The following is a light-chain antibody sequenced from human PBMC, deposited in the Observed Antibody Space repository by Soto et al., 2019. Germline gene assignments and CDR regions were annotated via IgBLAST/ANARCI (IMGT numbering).Light chain of an antibody. CDR2: DAS. V-gene: IGKV3-11*01. CDR1: QSVGNY. J-gene: IGKJ1*01. CDR3: QQRSNWPRT. Sequence: EIVLTQSPATLSLSPGERATLSCRASQSVGNYLVWYQQKPGQAPRLLIYDASNRAAGIPARFSGSGSGTDFTLSISSLEPEDFAVYYCQQRSNWPRTFGQGTKVEI.